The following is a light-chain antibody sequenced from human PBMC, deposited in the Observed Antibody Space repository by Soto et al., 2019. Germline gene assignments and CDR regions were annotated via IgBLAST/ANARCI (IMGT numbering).Light chain of an antibody. J-gene: IGLJ1*01. CDR3: SSYSISTAYL. CDR1: SSDVGAYIY. V-gene: IGLV2-14*03. Sequence: QSALTQPASVSGSPGQSITISCTGTSSDVGAYIYVSWYQQLPGKAPKLIIYEVSNRPSGVSDRFSGSKSGNTASLTISGLQADDEAEYYCSSYSISTAYLFGTGTKVIVL. CDR2: EVS.